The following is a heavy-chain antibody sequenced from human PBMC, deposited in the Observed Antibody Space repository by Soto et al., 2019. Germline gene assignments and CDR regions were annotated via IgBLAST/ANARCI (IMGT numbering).Heavy chain of an antibody. D-gene: IGHD5-12*01. CDR3: ARDGYNYDFDY. V-gene: IGHV1-69*08. CDR2: IIPILGIA. Sequence: QVQLVQSGAEVKKPGSSVKVSCKASGGTFSSYTISWVRQAPGQGLEWMGRIIPILGIANYAQKFQGRVTITADKSTSTAYMERSSLRSEDTSVYYCARDGYNYDFDYWGQGTLVTVSS. J-gene: IGHJ4*02. CDR1: GGTFSSYT.